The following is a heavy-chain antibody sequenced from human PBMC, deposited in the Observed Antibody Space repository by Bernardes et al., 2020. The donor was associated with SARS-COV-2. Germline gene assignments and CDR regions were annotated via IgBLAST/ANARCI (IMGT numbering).Heavy chain of an antibody. V-gene: IGHV3-23*01. CDR2: ISTGSGSI. D-gene: IGHD3-3*01. CDR3: AKGSFGVELLHAFDI. J-gene: IGHJ3*02. CDR1: GFIFANYA. Sequence: GGSLRLSCAASGFIFANYAMSWVRQAPGRSLEWVSSISTGSGSIFYADSVKGRFTISRDNSKNTLYLQMNSLRAEDTAIYYCAKGSFGVELLHAFDIWGQGTMVTVSS.